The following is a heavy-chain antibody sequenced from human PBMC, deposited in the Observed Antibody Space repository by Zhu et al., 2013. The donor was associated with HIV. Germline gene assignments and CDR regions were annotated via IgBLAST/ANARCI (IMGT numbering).Heavy chain of an antibody. Sequence: QVQLVQSGAEVKKPGASVKVSCKASRYIFSDYYIHWVRQAPGQGLEWMGWINPKTGATNYARKFQGRVTLTRDTSISTAYMELTRLGPDDTAVYFCARVGIRRDATYSGSYFRLAYWGQGTVVTVSS. V-gene: IGHV1-2*02. CDR3: ARVGIRRDATYSGSYFRLAY. CDR2: INPKTGAT. CDR1: RYIFSDYY. J-gene: IGHJ4*02. D-gene: IGHD1-26*01.